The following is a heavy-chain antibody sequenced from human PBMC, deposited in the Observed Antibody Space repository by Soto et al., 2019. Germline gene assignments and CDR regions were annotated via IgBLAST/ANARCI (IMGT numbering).Heavy chain of an antibody. CDR3: ARQDSSPPDAFDI. D-gene: IGHD6-13*01. CDR2: IYHSGST. V-gene: IGHV4-38-2*01. CDR1: GYSSSSGYY. J-gene: IGHJ3*02. Sequence: SESLSRDGAVSGYSSSSGYYWGCIRQPPGKGLEWIGSIYHSGSTYYNPSLKSRVTISVDTSKNQFSLKLSSVTAADTAVYYCARQDSSPPDAFDIWGQGTMVSVSS.